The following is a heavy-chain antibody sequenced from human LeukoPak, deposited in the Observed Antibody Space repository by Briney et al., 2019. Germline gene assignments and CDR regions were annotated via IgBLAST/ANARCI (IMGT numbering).Heavy chain of an antibody. CDR2: IYYSGST. Sequence: PSETPSLTCTVSGGSISSYYWSWIRQPPGKGLEWIGYIYYSGSTNYNPSLKSRVTISVDTSKNQFSLKLSSVTAADTAVYYCAIAAPPPPYYYYYYMDVWGKGTTVTVSS. V-gene: IGHV4-59*01. CDR3: AIAAPPPPYYYYYYMDV. CDR1: GGSISSYY. J-gene: IGHJ6*03. D-gene: IGHD6-6*01.